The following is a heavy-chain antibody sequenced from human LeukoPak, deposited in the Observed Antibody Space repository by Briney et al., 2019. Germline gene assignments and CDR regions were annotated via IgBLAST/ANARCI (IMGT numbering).Heavy chain of an antibody. CDR2: IYSDGIST. Sequence: GVSLRLSCAASGFTFSSYWMHWVRQAPGKGRVWVSHIYSDGISTSYADSVKVRFTISRDNAKNTLYQQMNRLKAQETARYYCAREGGRYSNYFDYWGQGTLVTVSS. V-gene: IGHV3-74*01. CDR1: GFTFSSYW. J-gene: IGHJ4*02. CDR3: AREGGRYSNYFDY. D-gene: IGHD1-26*01.